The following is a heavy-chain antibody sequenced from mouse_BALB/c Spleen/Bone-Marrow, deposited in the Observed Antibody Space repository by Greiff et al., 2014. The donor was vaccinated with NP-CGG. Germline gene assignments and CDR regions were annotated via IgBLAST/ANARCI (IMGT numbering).Heavy chain of an antibody. CDR1: YYSFTGYT. J-gene: IGHJ4*01. CDR2: INPYNGGT. D-gene: IGHD5-1*01. V-gene: IGHV1-18*01. CDR3: ARSRLPHYYVMDY. Sequence: VQLKDSGPELVKPGASMKISCKASYYSFTGYTMNWVKQSHGKNLEWIGLINPYNGGTTYNQKFKGKATLTVDKSSSTAYMELLSLTSEDSAVYYCARSRLPHYYVMDYWGQGTSVTVSS.